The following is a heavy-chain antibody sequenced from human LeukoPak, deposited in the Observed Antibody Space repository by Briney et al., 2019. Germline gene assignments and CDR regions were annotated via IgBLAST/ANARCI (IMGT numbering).Heavy chain of an antibody. D-gene: IGHD2-2*01. CDR2: ITGSSRFI. CDR3: ANAAVG. J-gene: IGHJ4*02. CDR1: GFRFSTYA. V-gene: IGHV3-48*02. Sequence: PGGSLRLSCAASGFRFSTYAMHWVRQAPGKGLEWLSSITGSSRFIYYADSVKGRFTISRDNAKNSLFLQINSLRDEDTAVYCCANAAVGWGRGTLVTVSS.